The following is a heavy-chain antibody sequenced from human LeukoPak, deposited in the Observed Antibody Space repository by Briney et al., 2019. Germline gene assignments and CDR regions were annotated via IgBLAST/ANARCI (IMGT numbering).Heavy chain of an antibody. V-gene: IGHV3-11*04. Sequence: GGSLRLSCAASGFSFTDYWMSWIRQAPGKGLEWITYISISGGTIYYAESVKGRFTISRDNAKSSLYLQMNSLRGEDTAVYYCARVGQFDSWGQGTLVTVSS. CDR1: GFSFTDYW. CDR3: ARVGQFDS. J-gene: IGHJ4*02. CDR2: ISISGGTI.